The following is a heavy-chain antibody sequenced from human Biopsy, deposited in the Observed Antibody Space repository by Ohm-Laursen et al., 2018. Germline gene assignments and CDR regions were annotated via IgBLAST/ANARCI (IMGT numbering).Heavy chain of an antibody. D-gene: IGHD1-26*01. CDR3: ARWEKTLGRSLDS. CDR1: GYTFTSHD. J-gene: IGHJ4*02. Sequence: GASVKASCKASGYTFTSHDINWVRQATGQGLEWMGWMSPNTGNTVYAQRFQDRVTMTSDTSTGTAYMELTSLTSDDTAVYFCARWEKTLGRSLDSWGQGTLVAVSS. V-gene: IGHV1-8*01. CDR2: MSPNTGNT.